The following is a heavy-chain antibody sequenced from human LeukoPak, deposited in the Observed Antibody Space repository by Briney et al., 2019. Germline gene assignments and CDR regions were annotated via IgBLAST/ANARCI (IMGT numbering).Heavy chain of an antibody. CDR3: ARVRLTVTAGTIDY. CDR1: GGSISSSSYY. D-gene: IGHD4-17*01. Sequence: PSETLSLTCTVSGGSISSSSYYWGWIRQPPGKGLEWIGSIYYSGSTYYNPSLKSRVTISVDTSKNQFSLKLSSVTAADTAVYYCARVRLTVTAGTIDYWGQGTLVTVSS. CDR2: IYYSGST. J-gene: IGHJ4*02. V-gene: IGHV4-39*01.